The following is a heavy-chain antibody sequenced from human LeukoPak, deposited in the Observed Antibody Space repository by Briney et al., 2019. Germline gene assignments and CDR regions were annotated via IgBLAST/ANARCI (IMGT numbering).Heavy chain of an antibody. CDR2: IRYDGSNK. D-gene: IGHD2-2*01. CDR3: AKGYCSSTSCYRGLVNAFDI. V-gene: IGHV3-30*02. Sequence: GGSLRLSCAASGFTFSSYGMHWVRQAPGKGLEWVAFIRYDGSNKYYADSVKGRFTISRDNSKNTLYLQMNSLRAEDTAVYYCAKGYCSSTSCYRGLVNAFDIWGQGTMVTVSS. CDR1: GFTFSSYG. J-gene: IGHJ3*02.